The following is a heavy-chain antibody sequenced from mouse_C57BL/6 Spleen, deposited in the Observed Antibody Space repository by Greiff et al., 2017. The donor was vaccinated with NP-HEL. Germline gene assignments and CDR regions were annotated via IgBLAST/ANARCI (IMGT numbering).Heavy chain of an antibody. D-gene: IGHD1-1*01. Sequence: EVQLQQSGAELVKPGASVKLSCTASGFNITDYYMHWVKQRTEQGLEWIGRIDPEDGETKYAPKFQGKATITADTSSNTAYLQLSSLTSEDTAVYYCATSITTVVAHWYFDVWGTGTTVTVSS. CDR2: IDPEDGET. CDR1: GFNITDYY. J-gene: IGHJ1*03. CDR3: ATSITTVVAHWYFDV. V-gene: IGHV14-2*01.